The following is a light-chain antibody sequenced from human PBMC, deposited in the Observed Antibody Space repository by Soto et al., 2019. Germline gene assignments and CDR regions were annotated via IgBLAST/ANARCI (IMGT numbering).Light chain of an antibody. CDR2: AAS. Sequence: DIEMTQSPSSLSASVGDRVTITCRASQTIASHLNWYQQKPGEAPKLLIYAASSLQSGVPSRFSGTSSGTTFTLIISSLQPEDFATYSCQQSHTFPLTFGHGTRVEIK. J-gene: IGKJ3*01. CDR3: QQSHTFPLT. V-gene: IGKV1-39*01. CDR1: QTIASH.